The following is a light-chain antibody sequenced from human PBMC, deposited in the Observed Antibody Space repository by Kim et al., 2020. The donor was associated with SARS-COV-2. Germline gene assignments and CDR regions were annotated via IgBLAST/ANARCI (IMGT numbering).Light chain of an antibody. CDR3: QELNSFPP. Sequence: SAAVGDRFTIPCRASHDISSYLAWYQQKPGKAPNLLISAASTLHSGVPSRFSGSGSGTDFTLTITGLQPEDFATYYCQELNSFPPFGQGTRLEIK. V-gene: IGKV1-9*01. J-gene: IGKJ5*01. CDR2: AAS. CDR1: HDISSY.